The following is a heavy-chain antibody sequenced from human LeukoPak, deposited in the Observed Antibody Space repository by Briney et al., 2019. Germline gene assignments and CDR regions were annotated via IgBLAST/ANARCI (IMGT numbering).Heavy chain of an antibody. CDR3: ARGTTINNFDY. D-gene: IGHD5-12*01. J-gene: IGHJ4*02. CDR2: ISTSGSNI. CDR1: GFTFVSNA. V-gene: IGHV3-48*02. Sequence: PGGSLRLSCAASGFTFVSNAMSWVRQAPGKGLEWVSYISTSGSNIHYAGSVKGRFTISRDNAKNSLYLQMNSLREEDTAVYYCARGTTINNFDYWGQGTLVTVSS.